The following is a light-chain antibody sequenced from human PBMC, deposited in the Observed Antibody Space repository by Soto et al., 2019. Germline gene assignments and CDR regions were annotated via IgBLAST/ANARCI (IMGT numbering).Light chain of an antibody. J-gene: IGKJ4*01. CDR2: GAS. CDR3: HQYGSSPRT. V-gene: IGKV3-20*01. CDR1: QSVSSSY. Sequence: EIVLTQSPGTLSLSPGERATLSCRASQSVSSSYLAWYQQKPGQAPRLLIYGASSRATGIPDRFSGSGSGTDFTLTSSRLEHEDFEVYYCHQYGSSPRTFGGGTKVEIK.